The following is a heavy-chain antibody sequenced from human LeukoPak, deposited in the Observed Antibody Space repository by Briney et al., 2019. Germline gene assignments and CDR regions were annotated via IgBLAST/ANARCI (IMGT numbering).Heavy chain of an antibody. D-gene: IGHD1-26*01. CDR3: ARHPPYSAFDY. Sequence: ASETLSLTCTVSGGSISSYYWSWIRQSPGKGLEWIGYIYYSGSTNYNPSLKSRVTISVDTSKNQFSLKLSSVTAADTAVYYCARHPPYSAFDYWGQGTLLPVSS. V-gene: IGHV4-59*08. CDR2: IYYSGST. CDR1: GGSISSYY. J-gene: IGHJ4*02.